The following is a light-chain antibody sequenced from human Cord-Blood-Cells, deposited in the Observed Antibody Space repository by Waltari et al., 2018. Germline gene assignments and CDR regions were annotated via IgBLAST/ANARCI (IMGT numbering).Light chain of an antibody. J-gene: IGKJ4*01. V-gene: IGKV1-13*02. Sequence: AIQLTQSRSSLPGPVGDRVTITCRASQGISSALAWYQQKPGKAPKLLIYDASSLESGVPSRFSGSGSGTDFTLTISSLQPEDFATYYCQQFNSYPLTFGGGTKVEIK. CDR2: DAS. CDR3: QQFNSYPLT. CDR1: QGISSA.